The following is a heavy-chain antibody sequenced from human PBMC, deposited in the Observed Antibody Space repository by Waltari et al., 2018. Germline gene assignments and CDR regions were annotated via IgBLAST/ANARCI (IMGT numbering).Heavy chain of an antibody. CDR2: ISSGASII. D-gene: IGHD1-26*01. CDR1: GCTFRNYE. V-gene: IGHV3-48*03. Sequence: EVQLVESGGGLVQPGGSLSLFCAASGCTFRNYEMNWVRQAPGKGLEWVAYISSGASIIYYADSVKGRFTISRDNAKNSVYLQMSSLRAEDTAIYYCARGEGGANEYWGQGTLVTVSA. J-gene: IGHJ4*02. CDR3: ARGEGGANEY.